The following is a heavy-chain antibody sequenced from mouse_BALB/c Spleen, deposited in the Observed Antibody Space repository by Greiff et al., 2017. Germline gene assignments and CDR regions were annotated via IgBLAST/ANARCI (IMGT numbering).Heavy chain of an antibody. Sequence: DVKLQESGAELVKPGASVKLSCTASGFNIKDTYMHWVKQRPEHGLEWIGRIDPANGNTKYDPKFQGKATITADTSSNTAYLQLSSLTSEDTAVYYCARKEGYYGSSYAMDYWGQGTSVTVSS. D-gene: IGHD1-1*01. CDR2: IDPANGNT. V-gene: IGHV14-3*02. CDR1: GFNIKDTY. J-gene: IGHJ4*01. CDR3: ARKEGYYGSSYAMDY.